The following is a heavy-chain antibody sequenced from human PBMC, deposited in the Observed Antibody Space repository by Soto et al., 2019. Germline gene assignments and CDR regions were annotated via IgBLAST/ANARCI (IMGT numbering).Heavy chain of an antibody. CDR1: GFTFSSYA. D-gene: IGHD3-22*01. CDR2: ISGSGGST. CDR3: AKEADYYDSSGYYSGAFDI. V-gene: IGHV3-23*01. Sequence: HPGGSLRLSCAASGFTFSSYAMSWVRQAPGKGLEWVSAISGSGGSTYYADSVKGRFTISRDNSKNTLYLQMNSLRAEDTAVYYCAKEADYYDSSGYYSGAFDIWGQGTMVTVSS. J-gene: IGHJ3*02.